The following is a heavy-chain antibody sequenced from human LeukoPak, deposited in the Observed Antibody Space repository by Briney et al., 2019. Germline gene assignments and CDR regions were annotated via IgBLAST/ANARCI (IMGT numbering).Heavy chain of an antibody. D-gene: IGHD4-17*01. CDR2: INPDSGGT. V-gene: IGHV1-2*02. CDR1: GYTFTGHY. CDR3: AIFGDYEDH. J-gene: IGHJ4*02. Sequence: ASVKVSCRASGYTFTGHYMHWVRQAPGQGLEWMGCINPDSGGTNYAQNFQDRVTMTRDTSSTTAYMELNRLTSDDTAVYYCAIFGDYEDHWGQGTLVTVSS.